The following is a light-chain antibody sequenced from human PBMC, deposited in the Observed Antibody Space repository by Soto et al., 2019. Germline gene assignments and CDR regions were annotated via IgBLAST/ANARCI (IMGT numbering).Light chain of an antibody. Sequence: DIVMTQSPEFLGVSLGESATINCQSNQSALYDLNHKNYLAWYQQKRGQPLKKIIHWGSVRYYGVSDRFSGSGSATNFTGTISSLQVEDVAVYYWHQYYTLPLTFGGGTKVDIK. J-gene: IGKJ4*01. CDR3: HQYYTLPLT. V-gene: IGKV4-1*01. CDR1: QSALYDLNHKNY. CDR2: WGS.